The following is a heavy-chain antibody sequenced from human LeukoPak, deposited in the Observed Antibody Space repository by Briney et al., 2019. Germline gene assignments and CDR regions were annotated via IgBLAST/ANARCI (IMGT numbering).Heavy chain of an antibody. V-gene: IGHV4-39*07. Sequence: SETLSLTCTVSGGSISSSSHYWGWIRQPPGKGLEWIGSIYYSGTTYYNLSLNSRVTVSVDTSKNQFSLQLNSVTPEDTAVYYCAREWDSTGWYFDLWGRGTLVTVSS. D-gene: IGHD1-26*01. CDR2: IYYSGTT. J-gene: IGHJ2*01. CDR1: GGSISSSSHY. CDR3: AREWDSTGWYFDL.